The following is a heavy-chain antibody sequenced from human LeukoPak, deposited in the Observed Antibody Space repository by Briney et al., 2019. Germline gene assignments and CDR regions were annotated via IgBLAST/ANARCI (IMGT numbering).Heavy chain of an antibody. D-gene: IGHD3-22*01. J-gene: IGHJ4*02. Sequence: GGSLRLSCAASGFTFSSYSMNWVRQAPGKGLEWVSSISSGSSYIYYADSVKGRFTIFRDNAKNSLYLQMTSLRAEDTAVYYCARSSSVNYDSSGYSALDYWGQGTLVTVSS. V-gene: IGHV3-21*01. CDR2: ISSGSSYI. CDR1: GFTFSSYS. CDR3: ARSSSVNYDSSGYSALDY.